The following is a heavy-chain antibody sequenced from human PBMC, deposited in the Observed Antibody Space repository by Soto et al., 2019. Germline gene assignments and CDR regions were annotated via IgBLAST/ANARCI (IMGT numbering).Heavy chain of an antibody. J-gene: IGHJ4*02. CDR1: GFTFSSYS. CDR3: ARTLRFLEWLFS. Sequence: GGSLRLSCAASGFTFSSYSMNWVRQAPGKGLEWVSSISSSSSYIYYADSVKGRFTISRDNAKNSLYLQMNSLRAEDTAVYYCARTLRFLEWLFSWGQGTLVTVSS. V-gene: IGHV3-21*01. D-gene: IGHD3-3*01. CDR2: ISSSSSYI.